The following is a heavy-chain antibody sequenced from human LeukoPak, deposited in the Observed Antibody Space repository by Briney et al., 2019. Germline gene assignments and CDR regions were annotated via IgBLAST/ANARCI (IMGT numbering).Heavy chain of an antibody. J-gene: IGHJ4*02. Sequence: GGSQRLSCAASGFIFRRNGMHWVRQVPGKGLEWVALIWYDGSKTYYADSVKGRFTISRDNSRNTLFLQMNSLRAEDTAVYYCARAVGYDASTETAMDGLDYWGQGTLVTVSS. D-gene: IGHD5-18*01. CDR2: IWYDGSKT. CDR3: ARAVGYDASTETAMDGLDY. CDR1: GFIFRRNG. V-gene: IGHV3-33*01.